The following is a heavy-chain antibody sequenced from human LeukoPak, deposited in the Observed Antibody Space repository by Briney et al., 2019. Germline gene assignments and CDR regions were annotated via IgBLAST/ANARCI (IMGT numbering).Heavy chain of an antibody. CDR1: GGTFSSYA. CDR2: IIPIFGTA. Sequence: ASVKVSCKASGGTFSSYAISWVRQAPGQGLEWMGGIIPIFGTANYAQKFQGRVTLTTDTSTSTVYMELRSLRSDDTAVYYCARDYRSWINWFDPWGQGTLVTVSS. CDR3: ARDYRSWINWFDP. D-gene: IGHD6-19*01. J-gene: IGHJ5*02. V-gene: IGHV1-69*05.